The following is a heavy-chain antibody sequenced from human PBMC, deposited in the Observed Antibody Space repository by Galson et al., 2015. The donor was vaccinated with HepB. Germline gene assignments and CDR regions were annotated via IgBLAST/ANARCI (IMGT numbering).Heavy chain of an antibody. D-gene: IGHD3-9*01. CDR1: GFTFSIYS. CDR3: ARETGFSPDY. J-gene: IGHJ4*02. Sequence: SLRLSCAASGFTFSIYSMNWVRQAPGKGLEWVSYISSSSSGRYYADSVKGRFTISRDNAKNSLYLQMGSLGDEDTAVYYCARETGFSPDYWGQGPLVTVSS. CDR2: ISSSSSGR. V-gene: IGHV3-48*02.